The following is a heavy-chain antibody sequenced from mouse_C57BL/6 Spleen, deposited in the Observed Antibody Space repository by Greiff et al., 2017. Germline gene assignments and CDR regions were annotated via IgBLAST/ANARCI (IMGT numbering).Heavy chain of an antibody. J-gene: IGHJ4*01. CDR2: IDPETGGT. D-gene: IGHD1-1*01. CDR3: TRPYYGSSLYYAMDY. V-gene: IGHV1-15*01. Sequence: VQLQQSGAELVRPGASVTLSCKASGYTFTDYEMHWVKQTPVHGLEWIGAIDPETGGTAYNQKFKGKAILTADKSSSTAYMELRSLTSEDSAVYYCTRPYYGSSLYYAMDYWGQGTSVTVSS. CDR1: GYTFTDYE.